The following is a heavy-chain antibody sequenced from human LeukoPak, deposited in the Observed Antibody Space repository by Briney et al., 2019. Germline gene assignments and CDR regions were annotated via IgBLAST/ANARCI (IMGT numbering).Heavy chain of an antibody. CDR1: GYTFTDYY. V-gene: IGHV1-2*02. CDR3: ARWFGESGGVFDY. D-gene: IGHD3-10*01. CDR2: FNPNSGGT. J-gene: IGHJ4*02. Sequence: GASVKVSCKASGYTFTDYYMNLVRQAPGQGVEWRGWFNPNSGGTKYAQKLLGRVTETRDTSISTAYMQLSRLRSDDTAVYYCARWFGESGGVFDYWGQGNLVTVSS.